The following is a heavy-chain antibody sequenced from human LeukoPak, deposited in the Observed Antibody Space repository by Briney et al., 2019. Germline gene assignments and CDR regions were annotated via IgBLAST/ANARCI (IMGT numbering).Heavy chain of an antibody. J-gene: IGHJ4*02. CDR1: GFTFSSYW. CDR2: IKQDGSEK. CDR3: AKDTLRWLQLPDY. V-gene: IGHV3-7*03. Sequence: GGSLRLSCAASGFTFSSYWMSWVRQAPGKGLEWVANIKQDGSEKYYVDSVKGRFTISRDNAKNSLHLQMNSLRAEDTALYYCAKDTLRWLQLPDYWGQGTLVTVSS. D-gene: IGHD5-24*01.